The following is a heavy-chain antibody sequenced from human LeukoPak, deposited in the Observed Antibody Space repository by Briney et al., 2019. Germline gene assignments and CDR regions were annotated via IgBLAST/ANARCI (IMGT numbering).Heavy chain of an antibody. Sequence: GSSVKVSCKASGGTFSSYAISWVRQAPGQGLEWMGRIIPILGIANYVQKFQGRVTITADKSTSTAYMELSSLRSEDTAVYYCARDKAQREQWLVQHYWGQGTQVTVSS. CDR1: GGTFSSYA. V-gene: IGHV1-69*04. D-gene: IGHD6-19*01. J-gene: IGHJ4*02. CDR2: IIPILGIA. CDR3: ARDKAQREQWLVQHY.